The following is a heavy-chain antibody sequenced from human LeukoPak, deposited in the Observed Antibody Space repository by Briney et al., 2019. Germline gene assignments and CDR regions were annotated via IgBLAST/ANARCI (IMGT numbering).Heavy chain of an antibody. CDR3: ARDRGHYYGMDV. J-gene: IGHJ6*02. CDR2: VENTGSI. D-gene: IGHD5-12*01. CDR1: DGSISRYY. V-gene: IGHV4-59*01. Sequence: PSETLSLTCTVSDGSISRYYWSWIRQPPGKGLEWIGNVENTGSIYYNPSLESRVTISVDTSKNQFSLKLSSVTAADTAVYYCARDRGHYYGMDVWGQGTTVTVSS.